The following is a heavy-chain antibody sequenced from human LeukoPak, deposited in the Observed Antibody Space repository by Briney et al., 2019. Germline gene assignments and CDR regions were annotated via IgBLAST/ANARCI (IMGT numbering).Heavy chain of an antibody. Sequence: SETLSLTCTVSSDSISNSAYHWGWIRQPPGRGLEWIGSIYYSRGTYYNPSLKSRVTISVDTSKNQFSLKLNSLTATDTAVYYCARLPTGYPNWFDTWGQGILVTVSS. CDR2: IYYSRGT. J-gene: IGHJ5*02. CDR1: SDSISNSAYH. CDR3: ARLPTGYPNWFDT. D-gene: IGHD5-18*01. V-gene: IGHV4-39*01.